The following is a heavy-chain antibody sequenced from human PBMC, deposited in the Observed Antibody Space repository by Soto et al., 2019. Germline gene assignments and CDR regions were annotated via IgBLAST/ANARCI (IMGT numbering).Heavy chain of an antibody. D-gene: IGHD6-19*01. J-gene: IGHJ5*02. CDR3: ARGSLTLHQRQWLVNWFDP. Sequence: QVQLVQSGAEVKKPGASVKVSCKASGYTFTSYAMHWVRQAPGQRLEWMGWINAGNGNTKYSQKFQGRVTITRDTSASTAYMELSSLRSEDTAVYYCARGSLTLHQRQWLVNWFDPWGQGTLVTVSS. V-gene: IGHV1-3*01. CDR1: GYTFTSYA. CDR2: INAGNGNT.